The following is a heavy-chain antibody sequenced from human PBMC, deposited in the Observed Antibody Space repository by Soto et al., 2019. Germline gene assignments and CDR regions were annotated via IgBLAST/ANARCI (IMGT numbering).Heavy chain of an antibody. CDR2: MSYDGSDT. CDR1: GFIFSNHG. D-gene: IGHD3-10*02. V-gene: IGHV3-30*03. Sequence: QVQLVESGGGVVQPGRSLRLSCVGSGFIFSNHGMRWVRQTPGKGLEWVAFMSYDGSDTFYADSVKGRFTISRDNSKNTLFLHMSNLRAEDTAMYYCTIVRVADSALDHWGQGTLVTVSS. CDR3: TIVRVADSALDH. J-gene: IGHJ4*02.